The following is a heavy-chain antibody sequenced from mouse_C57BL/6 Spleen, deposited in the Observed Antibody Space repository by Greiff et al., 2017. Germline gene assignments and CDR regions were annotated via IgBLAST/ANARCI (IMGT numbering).Heavy chain of an antibody. V-gene: IGHV1-81*01. CDR1: GYTFTSYG. CDR2: ICPRSGNT. Sequence: VKLMESGAALARPGASVPLSCTASGYTFTSYGLSWVKQRTGKGLEWIGEICPRSGNTYNNEKYKGKATLTADKSSSTAYMELRSLTSEDSAVYFCAESTITTVVADWYFDVWGTGTTVTVSA. D-gene: IGHD1-1*01. CDR3: AESTITTVVADWYFDV. J-gene: IGHJ1*03.